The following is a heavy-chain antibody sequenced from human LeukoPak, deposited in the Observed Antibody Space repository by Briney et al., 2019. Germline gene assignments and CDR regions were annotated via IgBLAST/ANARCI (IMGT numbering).Heavy chain of an antibody. CDR3: ARGSVVAATLDY. CDR1: GFSFSGYE. D-gene: IGHD2-15*01. CDR2: ISSGGTTM. J-gene: IGHJ4*02. Sequence: GGSLRLSCAASGFSFSGYEMNWVRQAPGMGLEWVSYISSGGTTMSYTDSVKGRFTISRDNAKNSLYLQINSLRAEGTAVYYCARGSVVAATLDYWGQGTLVTVSS. V-gene: IGHV3-48*03.